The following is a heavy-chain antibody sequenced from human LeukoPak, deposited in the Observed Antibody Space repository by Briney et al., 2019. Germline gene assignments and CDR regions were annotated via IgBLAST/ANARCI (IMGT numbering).Heavy chain of an antibody. J-gene: IGHJ5*02. Sequence: GASVKVSCKASGYTFTSYGISWVRQAPGQGLEWMGWISAYNGNTNYAQKLQGRVTMTTDTSTSTAYMELRSLRSDDTAVYYCARVFSSGYCSGGSCYNWFDPWGQGTLVTVSS. CDR2: ISAYNGNT. D-gene: IGHD2-15*01. V-gene: IGHV1-18*01. CDR1: GYTFTSYG. CDR3: ARVFSSGYCSGGSCYNWFDP.